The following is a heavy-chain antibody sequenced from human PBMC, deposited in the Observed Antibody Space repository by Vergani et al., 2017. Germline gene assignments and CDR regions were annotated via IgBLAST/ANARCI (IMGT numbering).Heavy chain of an antibody. V-gene: IGHV4-31*03. J-gene: IGHJ5*02. CDR1: GGSISSGGYY. D-gene: IGHD3-10*01. Sequence: QVQLQESGPGLVKPSQTLSLTCTVSGGSISSGGYYWSWIRQHPGKGLEWIGYIYYSGSTYYNPSLKSRVTISVDTSKNQFSLKLSSVTAADTAVYYCARVSKRYGSGSYGTKGVPDNWFDPWGQGTLVTVSS. CDR3: ARVSKRYGSGSYGTKGVPDNWFDP. CDR2: IYYSGST.